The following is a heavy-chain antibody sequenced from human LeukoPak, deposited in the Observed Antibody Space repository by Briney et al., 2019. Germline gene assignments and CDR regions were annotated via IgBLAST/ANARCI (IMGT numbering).Heavy chain of an antibody. CDR3: ARGDGTMAFDP. J-gene: IGHJ5*02. CDR2: ISAYNGNT. V-gene: IGHV1-18*01. Sequence: ASVKVSCKASGYTFTSYGISWVRQAPGQGLEWMGWISAYNGNTNYAQKFQGRVTITADESTSTAYMELSSLRSEDTAVYYCARGDGTMAFDPWGQGTLVTVSS. D-gene: IGHD5-24*01. CDR1: GYTFTSYG.